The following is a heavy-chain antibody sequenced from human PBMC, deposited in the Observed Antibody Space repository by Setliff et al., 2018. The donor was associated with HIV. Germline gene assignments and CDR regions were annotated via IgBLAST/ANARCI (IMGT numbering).Heavy chain of an antibody. CDR2: IYHSGST. CDR3: ARADSSSWFFATFDI. D-gene: IGHD6-13*01. Sequence: KTSETLSLTCTVSGGSINSGDYYWSWIRQPPGKGLEWIGYIYHSGSTHYNPSLNSRVAFSVDTSKNQFSLKLYSVTVADTAFHYCARADSSSWFFATFDIWGQGTMVTVSS. J-gene: IGHJ3*02. CDR1: GGSINSGDYY. V-gene: IGHV4-30-4*01.